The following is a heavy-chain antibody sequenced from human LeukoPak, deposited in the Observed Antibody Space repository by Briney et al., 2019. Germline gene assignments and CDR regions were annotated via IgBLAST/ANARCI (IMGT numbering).Heavy chain of an antibody. CDR3: ARDDPLVGATSAGGY. D-gene: IGHD1-26*01. CDR2: IDYSGST. V-gene: IGHV4-39*07. J-gene: IGHJ4*02. Sequence: SETLSLTCTVSGGSISSSSYYWGWIRQPPRKGLEWIGSIDYSGSTYYNPSLKSRVTISVDTSKNQFSLKLSSVTAADTAVYYCARDDPLVGATSAGGYWGQGTLVTVSS. CDR1: GGSISSSSYY.